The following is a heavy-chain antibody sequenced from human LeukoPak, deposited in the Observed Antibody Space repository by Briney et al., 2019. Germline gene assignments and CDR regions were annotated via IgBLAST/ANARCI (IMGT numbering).Heavy chain of an antibody. J-gene: IGHJ4*02. CDR1: GGSISSYY. CDR3: ATRKLGNDY. Sequence: NSSETLSLTCTVSGGSISSYYWSWIRQPPGKGLEWIGYIYYSGSTNYNPSLKSRVTISADTSKNQFSLKLYSVTAADTAVYYCATRKLGNDYWGQGTLVTVSS. V-gene: IGHV4-59*01. CDR2: IYYSGST. D-gene: IGHD7-27*01.